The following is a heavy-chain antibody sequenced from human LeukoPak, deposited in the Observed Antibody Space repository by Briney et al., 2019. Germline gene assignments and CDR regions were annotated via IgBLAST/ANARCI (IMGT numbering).Heavy chain of an antibody. CDR1: GVSINNYY. D-gene: IGHD2-2*01. V-gene: IGHV4-59*08. CDR2: IYCSGST. CDR3: AGHSQPPDIVVVPAAPDGAFDI. J-gene: IGHJ3*02. Sequence: ETPALTCTVSGVSINNYYWSWVPQPPAKGLEWIGHIYCSGSTNTNYNPSLKSRVTISVATAMNQFSLKLSSVTGADTAVYYCAGHSQPPDIVVVPAAPDGAFDIWGQGRLVTVSS.